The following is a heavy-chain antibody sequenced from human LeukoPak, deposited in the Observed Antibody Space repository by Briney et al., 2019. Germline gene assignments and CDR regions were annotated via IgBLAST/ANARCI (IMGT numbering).Heavy chain of an antibody. V-gene: IGHV3-7*01. Sequence: GGSLTLSCAVSGYSFSSYWMSWVRQAPGKGLEWVASIKQDGSEEYYVHSLWGRFIISRDNAKNSLYLQVNSLRAEDTAVYYCARVEGVLPYLGGPGLLDYWGPGTLVTVSS. D-gene: IGHD3-9*01. J-gene: IGHJ4*02. CDR2: IKQDGSEE. CDR3: ARVEGVLPYLGGPGLLDY. CDR1: GYSFSSYW.